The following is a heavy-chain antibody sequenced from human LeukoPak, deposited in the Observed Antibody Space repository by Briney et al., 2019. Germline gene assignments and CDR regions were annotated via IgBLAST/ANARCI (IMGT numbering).Heavy chain of an antibody. J-gene: IGHJ4*02. CDR3: AREPYGDYAYFDY. Sequence: GGSLRLSCAASGFTFSSYAMHWVRQAPGKGLEWVAVISYDGSNKYYADSVKGRFTISRDNSKNTLYLQMNSLRAEDTAVYYCAREPYGDYAYFDYWGQGTLVTVSS. CDR1: GFTFSSYA. CDR2: ISYDGSNK. D-gene: IGHD4-17*01. V-gene: IGHV3-30-3*01.